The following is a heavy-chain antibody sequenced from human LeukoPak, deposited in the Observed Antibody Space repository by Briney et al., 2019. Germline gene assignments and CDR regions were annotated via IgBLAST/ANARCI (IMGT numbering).Heavy chain of an antibody. CDR1: GFTFNSFP. J-gene: IGHJ4*02. CDR3: ARGETTTSPYFDC. V-gene: IGHV3-30*04. Sequence: GRSLRLSCAASGFTFNSFPMHWVRQAPGKGLEWVAVVLNDGSTKYYADYVRGRFTISRDNSKDTVYLQMNSLRVEDTAIYYCARGETTTSPYFDCWGQGTLVTVSS. D-gene: IGHD1-26*01. CDR2: VLNDGSTK.